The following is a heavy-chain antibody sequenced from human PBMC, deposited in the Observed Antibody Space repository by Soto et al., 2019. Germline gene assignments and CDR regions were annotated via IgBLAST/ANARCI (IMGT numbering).Heavy chain of an antibody. V-gene: IGHV4-61*08. Sequence: SETLSLTCTVSGASVSTGAYYWSWIRQPPGRGLEWIGYIYYSGPTRYNPSLESRVTISIDSSKNQVSLNLTSVTAADTAVYYCARGYSHYAHWGRGTLVTVSS. CDR2: IYYSGPT. D-gene: IGHD4-4*01. J-gene: IGHJ4*02. CDR1: GASVSTGAYY. CDR3: ARGYSHYAH.